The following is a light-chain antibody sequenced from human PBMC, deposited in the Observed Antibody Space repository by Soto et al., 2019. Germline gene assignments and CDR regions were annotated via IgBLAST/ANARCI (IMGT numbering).Light chain of an antibody. J-gene: IGKJ1*01. CDR3: QHYNSYSEA. Sequence: DIQMTQSPSTLSGSVGDRVTITCRASQTISSWLAWYQQKPGKAPKLLIYKASTFKSGVPSRFSGSGSGTEFTLTISSLQPDDVATYDCQHYNSYSEAFGQGTKVELK. V-gene: IGKV1-5*03. CDR2: KAS. CDR1: QTISSW.